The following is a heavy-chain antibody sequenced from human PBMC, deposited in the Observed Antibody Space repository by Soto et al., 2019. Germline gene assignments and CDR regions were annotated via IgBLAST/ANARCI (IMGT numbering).Heavy chain of an antibody. CDR3: VRQGHPPGDSFDI. Sequence: QLQLQESGPGLVKPSGTLSLTCAVSGGSIRGYYWSWIRQSPGKGLEWIGHLHYSGTSNYSPSFKTRVTISMGTSSNQFSLKMTSVSAADTGVYYCVRQGHPPGDSFDIWGQGTVVTVSS. J-gene: IGHJ3*02. CDR1: GGSIRGYY. V-gene: IGHV4-59*01. CDR2: LHYSGTS.